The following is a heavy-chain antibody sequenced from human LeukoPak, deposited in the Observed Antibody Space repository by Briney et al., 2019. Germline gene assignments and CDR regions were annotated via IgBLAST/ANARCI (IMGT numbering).Heavy chain of an antibody. J-gene: IGHJ4*02. CDR3: ANPDSSGFYFSIRFDF. V-gene: IGHV3-23*01. D-gene: IGHD3-22*01. CDR2: MSGSGDST. CDR1: GFTFSSYA. Sequence: GGSLRLSCTASGFTFSSYAMSWVRQAPGKGLEWVSTMSGSGDSTYYADSVKSRFTVSRDNSKNTLYLQMNSLRAEDTAVYFCANPDSSGFYFSIRFDFWGQGTLVTVSS.